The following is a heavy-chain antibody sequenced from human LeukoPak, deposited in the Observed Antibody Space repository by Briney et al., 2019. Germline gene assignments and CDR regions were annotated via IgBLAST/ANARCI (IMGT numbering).Heavy chain of an antibody. CDR1: GGTFSSYA. J-gene: IGHJ6*02. CDR3: ARPYGSGSQLGYYYYGMDV. V-gene: IGHV1-69*04. D-gene: IGHD3-10*01. CDR2: IIPILGIA. Sequence: ASVKVSCKASGGTFSSYAISWVRQAPGQGLEWMGRIIPILGIANYAQKFQGRVTITADKSTSTAYMELSSLRSKDTAVYYCARPYGSGSQLGYYYYGMDVWGQGTTVTVSS.